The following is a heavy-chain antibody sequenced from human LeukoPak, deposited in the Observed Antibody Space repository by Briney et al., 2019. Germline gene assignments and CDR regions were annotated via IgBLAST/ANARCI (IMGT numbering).Heavy chain of an antibody. V-gene: IGHV3-21*01. D-gene: IGHD4-11*01. Sequence: GGSLILSCAASGFTFSSYSMNWVRQAPGEGLEWVSSISSSSSYIYYADSVKGRFTISRDNAKNSLYLQMNSLRAEDTAVYYCASNEYSNYPLAYWGQGTLVTVSS. CDR2: ISSSSSYI. J-gene: IGHJ4*02. CDR1: GFTFSSYS. CDR3: ASNEYSNYPLAY.